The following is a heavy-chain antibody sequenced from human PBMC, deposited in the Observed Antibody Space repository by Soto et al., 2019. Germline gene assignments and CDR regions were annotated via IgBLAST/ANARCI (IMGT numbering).Heavy chain of an antibody. J-gene: IGHJ3*02. Sequence: GGSLILSCGASGLTFTTYWMTWVRQAPGKGLEWVANIKHDGSEKYYVDSVKGRFTISRYYSNNTLSLQMHILRVEDTAVYFCAKGGYYSLFDIWGQGTMVTVSS. CDR3: AKGGYYSLFDI. CDR1: GLTFTTYW. CDR2: IKHDGSEK. D-gene: IGHD3-16*01. V-gene: IGHV3-7*03.